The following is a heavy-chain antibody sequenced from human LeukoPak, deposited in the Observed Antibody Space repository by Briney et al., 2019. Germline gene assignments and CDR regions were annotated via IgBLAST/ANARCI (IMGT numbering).Heavy chain of an antibody. CDR2: ISSSSSYI. Sequence: GGSLRLSCAASGFTFSSYSMNWVRQAPGKGLEWVSSISSSSSYIYYADSVKGRFTISRDNAKNSLYLQMNSLRAEDTAVYYCARERTSGSYWGDAFDIWGQGTMVTVSS. D-gene: IGHD1-26*01. V-gene: IGHV3-21*01. J-gene: IGHJ3*02. CDR1: GFTFSSYS. CDR3: ARERTSGSYWGDAFDI.